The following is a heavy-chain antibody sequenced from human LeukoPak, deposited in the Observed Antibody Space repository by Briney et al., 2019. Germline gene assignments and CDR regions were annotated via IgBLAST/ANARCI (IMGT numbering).Heavy chain of an antibody. D-gene: IGHD2-21*02. J-gene: IGHJ6*03. CDR1: GYTFTSYD. Sequence: ASVKVSCKASGYTFTSYDINWVRQATGQGLEWMGWMNPNSGNTGYAQKFQGRVAMTRNTSISTAYMELSSLRSEDTAVYYCARPSNCGGDCYSFYYYYMDVWGKGTTVTVSS. V-gene: IGHV1-8*01. CDR3: ARPSNCGGDCYSFYYYYMDV. CDR2: MNPNSGNT.